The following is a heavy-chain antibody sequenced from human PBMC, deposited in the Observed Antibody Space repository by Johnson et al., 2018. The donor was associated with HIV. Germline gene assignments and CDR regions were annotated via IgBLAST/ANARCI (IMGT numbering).Heavy chain of an antibody. V-gene: IGHV3-64*01. D-gene: IGHD6-13*01. CDR3: ARGIGEQQLVPGRPPPGDDAFDI. Sequence: MQLVESGGDVVQPGRSLRLSCAASGFTFRSYAMHWVRQAPGKGLEYVSAISSNGGSTYYANSVKGRFTISRDNSKNTLYLQMGSLRAEDMAVYYCARGIGEQQLVPGRPPPGDDAFDIWGQGTMVTVSS. J-gene: IGHJ3*02. CDR2: ISSNGGST. CDR1: GFTFRSYA.